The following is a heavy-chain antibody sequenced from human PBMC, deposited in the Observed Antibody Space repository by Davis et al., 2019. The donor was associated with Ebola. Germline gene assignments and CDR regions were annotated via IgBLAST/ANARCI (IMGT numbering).Heavy chain of an antibody. D-gene: IGHD6-13*01. CDR2: IYSGGST. CDR1: GFTVSSNY. CDR3: ASEQQLVWGGVFYYYYGMDV. J-gene: IGHJ6*02. V-gene: IGHV3-53*01. Sequence: RGSLTLSCAASGFTVSSNYMSWVRQAPGKGLEWVSVIYSGGSTYYADSAKARFTIPRDHSKNTLYLQRNSLGAEDTAVYYCASEQQLVWGGVFYYYYGMDVWGQGTTVTVSS.